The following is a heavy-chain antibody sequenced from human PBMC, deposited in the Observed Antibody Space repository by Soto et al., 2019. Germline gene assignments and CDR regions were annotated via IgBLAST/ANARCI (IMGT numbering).Heavy chain of an antibody. CDR2: ISGSGGST. D-gene: IGHD3-10*01. Sequence: GGSLRLSCAASGFTFSSYAMSWVRQAPGKGLERVSAISGSGGSTYYADSVKGRFTISRDNSKNTLYLQMNSLRAEDTAVYYCAKDNPPIYHGSGTDYWGQGTLVTVSS. CDR3: AKDNPPIYHGSGTDY. J-gene: IGHJ4*02. V-gene: IGHV3-23*01. CDR1: GFTFSSYA.